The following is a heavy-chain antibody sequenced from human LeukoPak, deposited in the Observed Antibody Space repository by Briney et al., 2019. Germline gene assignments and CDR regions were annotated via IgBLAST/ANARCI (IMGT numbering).Heavy chain of an antibody. Sequence: SQTLSLTCAISGDSVSSNSAAWNWIRQSPSRGLEWLGRTYYRSIWYNDYAPSVKSRITVNPDTSKNYFSLQLKSVTPEDTAVYFCARERHDKRYSYGQRSKRLYYYSMDVWGKGTTVTVSS. D-gene: IGHD5-18*01. V-gene: IGHV6-1*01. CDR2: TYYRSIWYN. CDR1: GDSVSSNSAA. CDR3: ARERHDKRYSYGQRSKRLYYYSMDV. J-gene: IGHJ6*03.